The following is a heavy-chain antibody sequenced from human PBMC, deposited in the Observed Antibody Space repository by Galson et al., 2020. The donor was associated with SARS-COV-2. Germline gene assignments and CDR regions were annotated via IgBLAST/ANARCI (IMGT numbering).Heavy chain of an antibody. CDR2: IIPIFGTA. V-gene: IGHV1-69*13. CDR1: GGTFSSYA. D-gene: IGHD3-22*01. Sequence: SVKVSCKASGGTFSSYAISWVRQAPGQGLEWMGGIIPIFGTANYAQKFQGRVTITADESTSTAYMELSSLRSEDTAVYYCATMWAYYDSSGYYGYWGQGTLVTVSS. CDR3: ATMWAYYDSSGYYGY. J-gene: IGHJ4*02.